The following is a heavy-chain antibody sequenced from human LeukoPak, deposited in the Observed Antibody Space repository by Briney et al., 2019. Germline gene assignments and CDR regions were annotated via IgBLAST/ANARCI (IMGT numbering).Heavy chain of an antibody. J-gene: IGHJ3*02. V-gene: IGHV1-18*01. CDR1: GYTFTIYG. Sequence: ASVTVSFTASGYTFTIYGISWVRQAPGQGLEWMGWISAYNGNTNYPQKLQGRVTMTTDTSTSTAYMELRSLRSDDTAVYYCARARRYCSSTSCPGDAFDIWGQGTMVTVSS. CDR2: ISAYNGNT. CDR3: ARARRYCSSTSCPGDAFDI. D-gene: IGHD2-2*01.